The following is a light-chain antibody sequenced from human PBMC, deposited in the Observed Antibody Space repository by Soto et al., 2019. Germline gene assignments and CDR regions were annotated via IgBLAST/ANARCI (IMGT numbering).Light chain of an antibody. J-gene: IGKJ1*01. V-gene: IGKV3-20*01. Sequence: EIVLTQSPGSLSLSPGQRATLSCRASQSVDTTFFAWYQKKPGQAPRLLIYGASKRATGRPDRFSGSGSGTDFALIISRLEPEDFAVYYCQQYMSSVTFGQGTKVEIK. CDR3: QQYMSSVT. CDR1: QSVDTTF. CDR2: GAS.